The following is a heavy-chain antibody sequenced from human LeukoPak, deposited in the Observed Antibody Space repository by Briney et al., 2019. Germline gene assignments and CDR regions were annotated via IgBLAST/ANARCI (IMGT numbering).Heavy chain of an antibody. D-gene: IGHD2-2*02. CDR3: ARGCCSSTSCYRGAY. J-gene: IGHJ4*02. CDR1: GGSFSGYY. V-gene: IGHV4-34*01. Sequence: SETLSLTCAVYGGSFSGYYWSWIRQPPGKGLEWIGEINHSGSTNYNPSLKSRVTISVDTSKNQFSLKLSSVTAADTAVYYCARGCCSSTSCYRGAYWGQGTLVTVSS. CDR2: INHSGST.